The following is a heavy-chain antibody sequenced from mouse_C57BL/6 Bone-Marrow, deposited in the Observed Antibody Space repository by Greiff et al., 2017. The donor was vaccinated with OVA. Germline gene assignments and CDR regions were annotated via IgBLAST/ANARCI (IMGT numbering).Heavy chain of an antibody. CDR2: IWRGGST. CDR1: GFSLTSYG. D-gene: IGHD4-1*01. J-gene: IGHJ1*03. Sequence: QVQLKQSGPGLVQPSQSLSITCTVSGFSLTSYGVHWVRQSPGKGLEWLGVIWRGGSTDYNAAFMYRLCLTNDNSKSQVFYKMNSLQADDTAIYYCAKNKLGDWYFDVWGTGTTVTVSS. CDR3: AKNKLGDWYFDV. V-gene: IGHV2-5*01.